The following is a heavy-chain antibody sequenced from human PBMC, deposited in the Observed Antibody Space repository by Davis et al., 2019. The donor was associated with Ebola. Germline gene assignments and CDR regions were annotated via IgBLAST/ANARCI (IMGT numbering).Heavy chain of an antibody. CDR1: GFTFNTYV. J-gene: IGHJ3*01. Sequence: GESLKISCVASGFTFNTYVMSWVRQAPGEGLEWVGRIKRKSDGGTTDYAAAVKDRFIISRDDSTYTVYLQMNNLKTEDTAVYYCTTIHGRVEVAGNPISTDFWGQGTMVTVSS. D-gene: IGHD2-15*01. V-gene: IGHV3-15*01. CDR2: IKRKSDGGTT. CDR3: TTIHGRVEVAGNPISTDF.